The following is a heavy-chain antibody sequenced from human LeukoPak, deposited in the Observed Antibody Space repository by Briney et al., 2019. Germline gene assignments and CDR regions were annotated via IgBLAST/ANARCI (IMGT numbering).Heavy chain of an antibody. Sequence: SETLSLTCTVSGGSISSSSYYWGWIRQPPGKGLEWIGSIYYSGSTCYNPSLKSRVTISVDTSKNQFSLKLSSVTAADTAVYYCARDGDSSGYYRGDAFDIWGQGTVVTVSS. V-gene: IGHV4-39*02. D-gene: IGHD3-22*01. CDR1: GGSISSSSYY. CDR2: IYYSGST. J-gene: IGHJ3*02. CDR3: ARDGDSSGYYRGDAFDI.